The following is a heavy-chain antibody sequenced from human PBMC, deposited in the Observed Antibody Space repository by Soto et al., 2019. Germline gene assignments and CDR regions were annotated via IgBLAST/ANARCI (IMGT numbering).Heavy chain of an antibody. CDR3: ARDRGSAAAGTRWFDP. V-gene: IGHV3-23*01. J-gene: IGHJ5*02. Sequence: EVQLLESGGGLVQPGGSLRLSCAASGFTFSSYAMSWVRQAPGKGLEWVSAISGSGGSTYYADSVKGRFTISRDNSKNTMSLQMNRRRVEDAAVYDCARDRGSAAAGTRWFDPWGQGTLVTVSS. CDR1: GFTFSSYA. D-gene: IGHD6-13*01. CDR2: ISGSGGST.